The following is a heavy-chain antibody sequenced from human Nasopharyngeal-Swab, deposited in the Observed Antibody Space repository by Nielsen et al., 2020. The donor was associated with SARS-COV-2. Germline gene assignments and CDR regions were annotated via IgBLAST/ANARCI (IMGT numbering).Heavy chain of an antibody. V-gene: IGHV3-23*01. J-gene: IGHJ4*02. D-gene: IGHD2-2*01. CDR3: AKGPGGYQLLYFDY. CDR1: GFTFSSYA. CDR2: ISGSGGST. Sequence: GESLKISCAASGFTFSSYAMSWVRQAPGKGLEWVSAISGSGGSTYYADSVKGRFTISRDNSKNTLYLQMNSLRAEDTAVYYCAKGPGGYQLLYFDYWGQGTLVTVSS.